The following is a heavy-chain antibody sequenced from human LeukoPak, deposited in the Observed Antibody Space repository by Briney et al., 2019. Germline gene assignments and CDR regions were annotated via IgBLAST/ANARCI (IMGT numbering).Heavy chain of an antibody. CDR2: ISSSSSTI. Sequence: PGGSLRLSCAASGFTFSSYILNWVRQAPGKGLKCISFISSSSSTIYYADSVKGRFTISRDNAKNSLYLQMNSLRDEDTAVYYCATEGGLLWGQGTLVTVSS. CDR1: GFTFSSYI. V-gene: IGHV3-48*02. CDR3: ATEGGLL. J-gene: IGHJ4*02. D-gene: IGHD3-16*01.